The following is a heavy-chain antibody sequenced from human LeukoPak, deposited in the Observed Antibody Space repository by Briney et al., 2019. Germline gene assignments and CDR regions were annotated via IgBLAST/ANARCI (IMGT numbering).Heavy chain of an antibody. V-gene: IGHV5-51*01. Sequence: GESLKISCKGSGYRFTSYWIGWVRQMPGKGLEWMGIIYPGDSDTGYSPSFQGQVTISADKSISTAYLQWSSLKASDTAMYYCARRAEYDSSGYSPWFDPWGQGTLVTVSS. CDR2: IYPGDSDT. CDR3: ARRAEYDSSGYSPWFDP. D-gene: IGHD3-22*01. J-gene: IGHJ5*02. CDR1: GYRFTSYW.